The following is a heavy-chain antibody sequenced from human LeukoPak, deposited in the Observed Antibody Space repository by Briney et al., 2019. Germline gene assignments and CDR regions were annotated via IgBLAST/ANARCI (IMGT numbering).Heavy chain of an antibody. CDR1: GAGPGTSGGG. CDR3: AHSLEGTIVAPFDY. V-gene: IGHV2-5*01. J-gene: IGHJ4*02. Sequence: SGPRLLHATPPLTPTVSITGAGPGTSGGGVGWIRQPPVKAVEWITLISWSDDKRYSPSLRSRLTITKDSSKTQVVLTMTSMDPLDTATYYCAHSLEGTIVAPFDYWGQGTLVTVSS. CDR2: ISWSDDK. D-gene: IGHD3-22*01.